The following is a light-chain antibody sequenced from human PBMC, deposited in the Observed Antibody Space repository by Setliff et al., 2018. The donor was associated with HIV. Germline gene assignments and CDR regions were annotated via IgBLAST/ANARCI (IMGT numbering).Light chain of an antibody. Sequence: QSALTQPASVSGSPGQSITISCTGTSSDVGSYNLVSWYQQHPAKAPKLMIYEVSKRPSGVSNRFSGSKSVNTASLPISGLQAEDEADYYGCSYAGSSTLFGGGTKVTVL. J-gene: IGLJ2*01. CDR3: CSYAGSSTL. CDR2: EVS. V-gene: IGLV2-23*02. CDR1: SSDVGSYNL.